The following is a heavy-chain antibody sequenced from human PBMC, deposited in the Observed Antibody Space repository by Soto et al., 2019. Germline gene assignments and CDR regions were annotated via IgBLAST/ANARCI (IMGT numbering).Heavy chain of an antibody. CDR1: GFAFSTFD. CDR2: IGTLSDT. CDR3: ARGRSFSYDSTPPPMFDP. J-gene: IGHJ5*02. Sequence: XASLGLSCAGSGFAFSTFDIHWVRQAPGKGLEWVSGIGTLSDTFYAASVQGRFTISRQNAKNSVYLQMNSLRAGDTAFYYCARGRSFSYDSTPPPMFDPWGQGTLVTVS. D-gene: IGHD3-10*01. V-gene: IGHV3-13*01.